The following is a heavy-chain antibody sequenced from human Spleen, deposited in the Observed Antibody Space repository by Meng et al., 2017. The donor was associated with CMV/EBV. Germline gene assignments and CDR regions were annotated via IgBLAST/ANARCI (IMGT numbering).Heavy chain of an antibody. J-gene: IGHJ3*02. CDR2: IKQDGSEK. Sequence: GESLKISCAASGFTFSSYWMTWVRQAPGKGLEWVANIKQDGSEKYYVDSVKGRFTISRDNAKNSLYLQMNSLRAEDAALYYCAREGYYDSSGYWGDDAFDIWGQGTMVTVSS. D-gene: IGHD3-22*01. CDR1: GFTFSSYW. CDR3: AREGYYDSSGYWGDDAFDI. V-gene: IGHV3-7*01.